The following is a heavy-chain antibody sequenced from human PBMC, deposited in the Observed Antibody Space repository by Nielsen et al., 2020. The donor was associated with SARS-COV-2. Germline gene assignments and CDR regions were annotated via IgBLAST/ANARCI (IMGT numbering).Heavy chain of an antibody. J-gene: IGHJ4*02. Sequence: SVKVSCKASGFTFTSSAVQWVRQARGQRLEWIGWIVVGSGNTNYAQKFQERVTITRDMSTSTAYMELSSLRSEDTAVYYCARDGAIAVAGSSWDYWGQGTLVTVSS. CDR3: ARDGAIAVAGSSWDY. D-gene: IGHD6-19*01. CDR1: GFTFTSSA. V-gene: IGHV1-58*01. CDR2: IVVGSGNT.